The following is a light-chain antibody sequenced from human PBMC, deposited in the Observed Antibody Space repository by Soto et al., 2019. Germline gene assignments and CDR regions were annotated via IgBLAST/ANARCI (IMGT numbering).Light chain of an antibody. V-gene: IGLV2-14*03. J-gene: IGLJ1*01. CDR3: SSYTGSSTLV. Sequence: QSALTQPASVSGSPGQSITIPCTGTSSDVGGYNYVSWYQQHPGKAPKVMIYDVSNRPSGVSNRFSGSKSGNTASLTISGLQAEDEADYYCSSYTGSSTLVFGTGTKLTVL. CDR2: DVS. CDR1: SSDVGGYNY.